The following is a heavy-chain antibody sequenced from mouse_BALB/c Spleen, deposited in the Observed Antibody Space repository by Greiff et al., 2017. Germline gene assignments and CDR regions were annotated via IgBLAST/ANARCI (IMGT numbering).Heavy chain of an antibody. V-gene: IGHV1-4*01. J-gene: IGHJ2*01. CDR2: INPSTGYT. CDR3: ARDPVRRLFDY. D-gene: IGHD2-14*01. Sequence: VQLQQSGAELAKPGASVKMSCKAPGYTFTSYGRHGVKQRPGQGLEGIGYINPSTGYTEYNQKFKDKATLTADKSSSTAYMQLSSLTSEDSAVYYCARDPVRRLFDYWGQGTTLTVSS. CDR1: GYTFTSYG.